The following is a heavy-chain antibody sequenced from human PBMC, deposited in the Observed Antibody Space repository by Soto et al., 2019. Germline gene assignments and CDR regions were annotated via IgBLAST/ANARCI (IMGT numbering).Heavy chain of an antibody. CDR2: ISGSGGST. D-gene: IGHD3-16*02. Sequence: EVQLLESGGGLVQPGGSLRLSCAASGFTFSSYAMSWVRQAPGKGLEWVSAISGSGGSTYYADSVKGRFTISRDNSKNTLYLQMNSLRAEDTALYYCAKDLSGGVIASAFDYWGQGTLVTVSS. CDR3: AKDLSGGVIASAFDY. CDR1: GFTFSSYA. J-gene: IGHJ4*02. V-gene: IGHV3-23*01.